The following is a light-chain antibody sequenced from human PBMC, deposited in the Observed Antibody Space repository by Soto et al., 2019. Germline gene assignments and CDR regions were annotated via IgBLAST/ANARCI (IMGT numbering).Light chain of an antibody. CDR2: GAS. Sequence: EIVLTQSPGTLSLSPGERATLSCRASQSVSSSYLAWYQQKPGQAPRLLIYGASSRATGIPDRFSGSGSGTVFTLTISRLEPEDFAVYYCQQYGSSWLTFGGGTKVEIK. CDR1: QSVSSSY. J-gene: IGKJ4*01. V-gene: IGKV3-20*01. CDR3: QQYGSSWLT.